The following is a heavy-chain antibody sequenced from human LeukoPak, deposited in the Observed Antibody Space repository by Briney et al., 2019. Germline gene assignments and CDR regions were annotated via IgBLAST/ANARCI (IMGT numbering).Heavy chain of an antibody. D-gene: IGHD1-1*01. Sequence: PSETLSLTCTVSGGSISSSSYYWGWIRQPPGKGLEWIGSIYYSGSTYYNPSLKSRVTISVDTSKTQFSLKLSSVTAADTAVYYCAIKTASSFDYWGQGTLVTVSS. V-gene: IGHV4-39*07. CDR1: GGSISSSSYY. J-gene: IGHJ4*02. CDR3: AIKTASSFDY. CDR2: IYYSGST.